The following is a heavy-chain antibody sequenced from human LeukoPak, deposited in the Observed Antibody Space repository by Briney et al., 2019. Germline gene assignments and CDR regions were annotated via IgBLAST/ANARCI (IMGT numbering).Heavy chain of an antibody. Sequence: GGSLRLSCAASGFTFSSYAMSWVRQAPGKGLEWVSAISGSGGSTYYADSVKGRFTISRDNSKNTLYLQMNSLRAEDTAVYYCAKPSYYYDSSGYYFDYWGQGTLVTVSS. D-gene: IGHD3-22*01. V-gene: IGHV3-23*01. CDR1: GFTFSSYA. CDR3: AKPSYYYDSSGYYFDY. J-gene: IGHJ4*02. CDR2: ISGSGGST.